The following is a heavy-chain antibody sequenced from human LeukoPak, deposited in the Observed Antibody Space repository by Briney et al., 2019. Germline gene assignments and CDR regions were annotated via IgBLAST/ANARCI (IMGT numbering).Heavy chain of an antibody. V-gene: IGHV1-18*04. Sequence: ASVKVSCKASGDTFTSYYMHWVRQAPGQGLECMGWISAYNGNTNYAQKLQGRVTMTTDTSTSTAYMELRSLRSDDTAVYYCARASARYFDWLPNSYYFDYWGQGTLVTVSS. CDR2: ISAYNGNT. J-gene: IGHJ4*02. CDR1: GDTFTSYY. CDR3: ARASARYFDWLPNSYYFDY. D-gene: IGHD3-9*01.